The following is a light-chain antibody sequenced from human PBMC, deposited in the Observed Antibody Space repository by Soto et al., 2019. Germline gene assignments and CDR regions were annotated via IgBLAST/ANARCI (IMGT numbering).Light chain of an antibody. V-gene: IGKV3-20*01. Sequence: EIVLTQSPGTLSLSSGERVTLSCRASQSVRSNYLAWYQQKPGQAPRLLIYVASTRATGIPDRFSGSGCGTDFTLTISRLEPEDFAVYYCQQYGSAPYTFGQGTKLEIK. J-gene: IGKJ2*01. CDR2: VAS. CDR3: QQYGSAPYT. CDR1: QSVRSNY.